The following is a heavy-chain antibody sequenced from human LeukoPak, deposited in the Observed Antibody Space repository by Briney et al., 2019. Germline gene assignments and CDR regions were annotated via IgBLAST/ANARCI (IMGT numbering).Heavy chain of an antibody. Sequence: PGGSLRLSCAACGFTFSIYGMQCVRQAPGKGLEWGAVIWYDGSNKYYADSVKGRFTISRDNSKNTLYLKMNSRRAEDTAVYYCARGPIPYSSSWYALDYWGQGTLVTVSS. D-gene: IGHD6-13*01. CDR1: GFTFSIYG. J-gene: IGHJ4*02. CDR2: IWYDGSNK. V-gene: IGHV3-33*01. CDR3: ARGPIPYSSSWYALDY.